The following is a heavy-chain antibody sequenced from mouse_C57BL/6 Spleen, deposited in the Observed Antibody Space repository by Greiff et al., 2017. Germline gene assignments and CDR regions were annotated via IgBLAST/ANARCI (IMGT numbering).Heavy chain of an antibody. V-gene: IGHV1-20*01. CDR3: ARGGTTVVAHWYVDV. CDR2: INPYNGDT. D-gene: IGHD1-1*01. CDR1: GYSFTGYF. J-gene: IGHJ1*03. Sequence: VQLQQSGPELVKPGDSVKISCKASGYSFTGYFMNWVMQSHGKSLEWIGRINPYNGDTFYNQKFKGKATLTVDKSSSTAYMALRSLTSEASAVYYCARGGTTVVAHWYVDVWGTGTTVTVSS.